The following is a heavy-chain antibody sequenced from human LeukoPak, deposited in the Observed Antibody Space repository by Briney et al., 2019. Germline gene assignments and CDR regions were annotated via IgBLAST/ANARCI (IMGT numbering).Heavy chain of an antibody. V-gene: IGHV3-23*01. CDR2: ISGSGGST. J-gene: IGHJ4*02. D-gene: IGHD3-22*01. Sequence: PGGSLRLSCATSGFTFSAYAMSWVRQAPGKGLEWVSTISGSGGSTYYADSVKGRFTISRDNSKNTLYLQMSSLRAEDTAVYYCAKGVRRSSDYSSPVDYWGQGTLVTVSS. CDR1: GFTFSAYA. CDR3: AKGVRRSSDYSSPVDY.